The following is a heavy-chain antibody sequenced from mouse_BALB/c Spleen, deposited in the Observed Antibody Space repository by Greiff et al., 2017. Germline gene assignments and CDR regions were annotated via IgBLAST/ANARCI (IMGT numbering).Heavy chain of an antibody. CDR1: GYSFTGYF. CDR3: GRRRGYPYYAMDY. Sequence: DVKLVESGPELVKPGASVKISCKASGYSFTGYFMNWVKQSHGKSLEWIGRINPYNGDTFYNQKFKGKATLTVDKSSSTAHMELLSLTSEDSAVYYCGRRRGYPYYAMDYWGQGTSVTVSS. CDR2: INPYNGDT. D-gene: IGHD3-1*01. J-gene: IGHJ4*01. V-gene: IGHV1-37*01.